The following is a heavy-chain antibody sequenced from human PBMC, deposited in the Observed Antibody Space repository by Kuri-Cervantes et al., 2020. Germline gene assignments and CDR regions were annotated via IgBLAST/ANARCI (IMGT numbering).Heavy chain of an antibody. V-gene: IGHV3-33*05. CDR1: GFTFSSYG. CDR2: ISYDGSIK. Sequence: GESLKISCAASGFTFSSYGTHWVRQAPGKGLEWVALISYDGSIKYYADSVKGRFTISRDNSKNTLYLQMNGLRAEDTAVYYCATGSGRWLDWGQGTLVTVSS. D-gene: IGHD3-10*01. J-gene: IGHJ4*02. CDR3: ATGSGRWLD.